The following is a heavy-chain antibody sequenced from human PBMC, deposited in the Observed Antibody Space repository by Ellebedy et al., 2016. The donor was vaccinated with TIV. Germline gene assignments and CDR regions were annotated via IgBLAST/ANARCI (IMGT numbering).Heavy chain of an antibody. CDR3: ARRITGTYGDDAFDI. D-gene: IGHD1-20*01. CDR2: IHTGGDT. CDR1: GFTVSYTY. J-gene: IGHJ3*02. V-gene: IGHV3-53*01. Sequence: GESLKISCAASGFTVSYTYMSWVRQAPGKGLEWVSVIHTGGDTYYADSVKGRFTISRDSSKKTLFLQINSLGAEDTAMYYCARRITGTYGDDAFDIWGQGTMVTVSS.